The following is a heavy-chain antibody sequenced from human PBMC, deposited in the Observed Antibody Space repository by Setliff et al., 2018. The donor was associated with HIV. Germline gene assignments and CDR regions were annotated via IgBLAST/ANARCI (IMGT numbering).Heavy chain of an antibody. CDR2: VYYNGGT. CDR3: EVAGQ. J-gene: IGHJ4*02. V-gene: IGHV4-59*08. CDR1: GGSISNYY. D-gene: IGHD6-19*01. Sequence: PSETLSLTCTVSGGSISNYYWSWIRQPPGRGLEWIGYVYYNGGTQYNPSLKSRVTISADTSKNQFSLKLRSVTAADTAVYYCEVAGQWGQGTLVTVSS.